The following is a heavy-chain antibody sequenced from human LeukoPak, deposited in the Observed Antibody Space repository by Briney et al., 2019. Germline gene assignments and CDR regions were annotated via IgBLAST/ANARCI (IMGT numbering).Heavy chain of an antibody. D-gene: IGHD3-3*01. CDR3: ARGFWSCSVFDY. J-gene: IGHJ4*02. CDR1: GDTFTTYG. Sequence: ASVKVSCKASGDTFTTYGFSWVRQAPGQGLEWMGWINAYNDHRDYAQKFQGRVTMTTNTSTSTVYMELRNLRSDDTAIYYCARGFWSCSVFDYWGPGTLVTVSS. CDR2: INAYNDHR. V-gene: IGHV1-18*04.